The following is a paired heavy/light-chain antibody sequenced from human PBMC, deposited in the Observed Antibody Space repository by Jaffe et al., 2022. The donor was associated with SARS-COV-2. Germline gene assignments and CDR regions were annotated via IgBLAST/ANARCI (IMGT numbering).Light chain of an antibody. V-gene: IGLV1-51*01. CDR1: SSNIGNNY. CDR3: GTWDASLSGFV. Sequence: QSVLTQPPSMSAAPGQKVNISCSGSSSNIGNNYVAWFQQVPGTAPRLLIYENNKRPSGIPDRFSGSKSGTSANLGITGLQTGDEADYYCGTWDASLSGFVFGGGTQVTVL. J-gene: IGLJ7*01. CDR2: ENN.
Heavy chain of an antibody. Sequence: EVQLLESGGDLVQPGGSLRLSCAASGFTFSNFAMSWVRQAPGKGLEWVSSLSGAGLSTYYADSVKGRFTISRDNSENMLYLRMSSLRVDDTAVYYCAKGLIEGVTLWLDPWGQGTLVTVSS. J-gene: IGHJ5*02. CDR3: AKGLIEGVTLWLDP. CDR1: GFTFSNFA. V-gene: IGHV3-23*01. D-gene: IGHD1-26*01. CDR2: LSGAGLST.